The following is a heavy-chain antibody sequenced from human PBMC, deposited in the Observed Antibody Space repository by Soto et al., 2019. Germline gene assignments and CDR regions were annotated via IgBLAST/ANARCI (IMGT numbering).Heavy chain of an antibody. CDR2: IYSSGRT. CDR3: ARERTYQLSGDDALDI. J-gene: IGHJ3*02. CDR1: GGSISNYN. V-gene: IGHV4-4*07. Sequence: QVQLQESGPGLVRPSETLSLTCTVSGGSISNYNWNWIRQSAGKGLEWIGRIYSSGRTNYNPSPKSRVTMSVDTSKNQISLRLSSVTAADTAMYYCARERTYQLSGDDALDIWGLGTMVTVSS. D-gene: IGHD2-2*01.